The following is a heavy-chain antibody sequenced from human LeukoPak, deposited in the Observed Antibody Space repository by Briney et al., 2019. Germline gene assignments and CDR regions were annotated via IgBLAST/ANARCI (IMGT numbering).Heavy chain of an antibody. CDR1: GFTFSSYS. Sequence: GVLRLSCAASGFTFSSYSMNWVRQAPGKGLEWVSYISSSSSTIYYADSVKGRFTISRDNAKNSLYLQMNSLRDEDTAVYYCASPTRYSSSWFDYWGQGTLVTVSS. CDR2: ISSSSSTI. D-gene: IGHD6-13*01. CDR3: ASPTRYSSSWFDY. V-gene: IGHV3-48*02. J-gene: IGHJ4*02.